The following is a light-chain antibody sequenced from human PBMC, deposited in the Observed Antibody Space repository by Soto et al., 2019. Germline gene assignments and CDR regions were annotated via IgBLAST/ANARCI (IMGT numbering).Light chain of an antibody. V-gene: IGKV3-20*01. CDR2: GAS. CDR1: QSVSSSY. J-gene: IGKJ1*01. Sequence: EIVMTQSPSALSVSPGERATLSCRASQSVSSSYLAWYQQKPGQAPRLLIYGASSRATGIPDRFSGSGSGTDFTLTISRLEPEDFAVYYCQQYGSSRTFGQGTKVAIK. CDR3: QQYGSSRT.